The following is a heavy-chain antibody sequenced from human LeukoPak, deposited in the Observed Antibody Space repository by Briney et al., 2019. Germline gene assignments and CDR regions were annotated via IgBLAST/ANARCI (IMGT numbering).Heavy chain of an antibody. D-gene: IGHD3-22*01. V-gene: IGHV3-20*01. CDR3: ARGPPYDSSGYLDYYFDY. Sequence: VGSLRLSCAASGFTFDDYGMSWVRQAPGKGLEWVSGINWNGGSTGYADSVKGRFTISRDNAKNSLYLQMNSLRAEDTALYHCARGPPYDSSGYLDYYFDYWGQGTLVTVSS. J-gene: IGHJ4*02. CDR2: INWNGGST. CDR1: GFTFDDYG.